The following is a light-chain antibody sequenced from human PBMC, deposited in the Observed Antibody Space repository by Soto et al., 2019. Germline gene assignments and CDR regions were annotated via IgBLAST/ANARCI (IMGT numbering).Light chain of an antibody. J-gene: IGLJ1*01. Sequence: QSALTQPASVSGSPGQSITISCTGTSGDIGSYNRVSWYQQHPGKAPKLIIYEVTDRPSGVSNRFSGSKSGNTASLTISGLQAEDEAEYYCSSKTSSSTLFVFGTGTKVTVL. CDR2: EVT. V-gene: IGLV2-14*01. CDR3: SSKTSSSTLFV. CDR1: SGDIGSYNR.